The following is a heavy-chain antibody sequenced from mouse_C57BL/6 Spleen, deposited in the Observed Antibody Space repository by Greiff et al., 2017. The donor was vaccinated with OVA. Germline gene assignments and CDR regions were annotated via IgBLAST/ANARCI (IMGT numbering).Heavy chain of an antibody. J-gene: IGHJ2*01. CDR3: ARSRGYDYDLYYFDY. D-gene: IGHD2-4*01. Sequence: QVQLQQPGAELVKPGASVKLSCKASGSTFTSYWMHWVKQRPGQGLEWIGMIHPHSGSTNYNEKFKRKATLTVDKSSSTAYMQLSSLTSEHAAVYYCARSRGYDYDLYYFDYWGQGTTLTVSS. CDR2: IHPHSGST. V-gene: IGHV1-64*01. CDR1: GSTFTSYW.